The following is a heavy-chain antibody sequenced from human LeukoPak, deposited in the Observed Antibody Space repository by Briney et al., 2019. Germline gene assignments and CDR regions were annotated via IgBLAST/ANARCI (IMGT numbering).Heavy chain of an antibody. CDR1: GGSISSYY. CDR2: IYYSGST. CDR3: ARVSRSWSGYYPYYFDY. Sequence: PSETLSLTCTVSGGSISSYYWSWIRQPPGKGLEWIGYIYYSGSTNYNPPLKSRVTISVDTSKNQFSLKLSSVTAADTAVYYCARVSRSWSGYYPYYFDYWGQGTLVTVSS. D-gene: IGHD3-3*01. J-gene: IGHJ4*02. V-gene: IGHV4-59*01.